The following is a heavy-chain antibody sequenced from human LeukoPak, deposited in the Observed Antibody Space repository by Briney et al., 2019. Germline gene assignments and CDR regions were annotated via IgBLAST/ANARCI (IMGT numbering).Heavy chain of an antibody. D-gene: IGHD3-10*01. Sequence: SVKVSCKASGGTLSSYAINWVRQAPGQGLEWMGGIIPIVGTAVYPQKFQDRVTITADESTSTAYMELSSLRSDDTAVYYCAKASVGASGRNYYIFSWFDLWGQGTLVTVSS. CDR1: GGTLSSYA. CDR2: IIPIVGTA. V-gene: IGHV1-69*01. CDR3: AKASVGASGRNYYIFSWFDL. J-gene: IGHJ5*02.